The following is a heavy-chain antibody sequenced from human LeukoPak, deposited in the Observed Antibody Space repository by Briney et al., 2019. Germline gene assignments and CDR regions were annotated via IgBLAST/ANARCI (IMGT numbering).Heavy chain of an antibody. D-gene: IGHD6-13*01. CDR3: ARVLSLPIAAAVSNWFDP. CDR1: GYTFTSYG. CDR2: INPNSGGT. J-gene: IGHJ5*02. Sequence: ASVKVSCKASGYTFTSYGISWVRQAPGQGLEWMGWINPNSGGTNYAQKFQGRVTMTRDTSISTAYMGLSRLRSDDTAVYYCARVLSLPIAAAVSNWFDPWGQGTLVTVSS. V-gene: IGHV1-2*02.